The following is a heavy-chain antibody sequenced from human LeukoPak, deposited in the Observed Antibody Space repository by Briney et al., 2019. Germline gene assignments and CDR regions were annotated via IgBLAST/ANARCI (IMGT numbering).Heavy chain of an antibody. V-gene: IGHV1-18*04. Sequence: ASVKVSCKASGYTFTGYYMHWVRQAPGQGLEWMGWISAYNGNTNYAQKLQGRVTMTTDTSTSTAYMELRSLRSDDTAVYYCARVGDFWSGYEPYYFDYWGQGTLVTVSS. J-gene: IGHJ4*02. CDR3: ARVGDFWSGYEPYYFDY. CDR2: ISAYNGNT. D-gene: IGHD3-3*01. CDR1: GYTFTGYY.